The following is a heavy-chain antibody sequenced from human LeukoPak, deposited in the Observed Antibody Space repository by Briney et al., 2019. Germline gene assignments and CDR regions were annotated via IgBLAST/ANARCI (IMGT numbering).Heavy chain of an antibody. D-gene: IGHD1-26*01. CDR3: ARGSKWEHLDY. Sequence: ASVKLSCKAFGYTFTGYWMHWVRQAPGQGLEWVGWISAYNGNTNYAQKLQGRVTMTTDTSTNTAYMELRSLRSDDTAVYYCARGSKWEHLDYWGQGTLVTVSS. CDR2: ISAYNGNT. V-gene: IGHV1-18*04. CDR1: GYTFTGYW. J-gene: IGHJ4*02.